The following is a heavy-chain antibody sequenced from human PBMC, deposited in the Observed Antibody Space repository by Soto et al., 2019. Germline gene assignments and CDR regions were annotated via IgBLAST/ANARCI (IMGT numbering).Heavy chain of an antibody. CDR1: GGSISSYY. V-gene: IGHV4-59*01. CDR3: ARVSRRLAARPDVSFDY. D-gene: IGHD6-6*01. CDR2: IYYSGST. Sequence: PSETLSLTCTVSGGSISSYYWSWIRQPPGKGLEWIGYIYYSGSTNYNPSLKSRVTISVDTSKNQFSLKLSSVTAADTAVYYCARVSRRLAARPDVSFDYWGQGTLVTVSS. J-gene: IGHJ4*02.